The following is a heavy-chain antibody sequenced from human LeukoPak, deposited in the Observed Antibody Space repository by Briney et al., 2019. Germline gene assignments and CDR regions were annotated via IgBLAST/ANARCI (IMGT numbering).Heavy chain of an antibody. J-gene: IGHJ4*02. CDR3: AAGNSGYGGWYFDY. V-gene: IGHV1-69*05. CDR2: TIPIFGTA. D-gene: IGHD5-12*01. Sequence: SVKVSCKASGGTFSSYAISWVRQAPGQGLEWMGGTIPIFGTANYAQKFQGRVTITTDESTSTAYMELSSLRSEDTAVYYCAAGNSGYGGWYFDYWGQGTLVTVSS. CDR1: GGTFSSYA.